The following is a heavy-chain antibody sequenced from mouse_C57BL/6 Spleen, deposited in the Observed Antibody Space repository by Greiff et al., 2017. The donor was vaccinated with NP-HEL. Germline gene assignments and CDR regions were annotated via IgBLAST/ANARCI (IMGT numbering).Heavy chain of an antibody. V-gene: IGHV1-82*01. CDR2: ISPGDGDT. J-gene: IGHJ2*01. D-gene: IGHD1-1*01. CDR1: GYAFSSSW. Sequence: VQLQQSGPELVKPGASVKISCKASGYAFSSSWMTWVKPRPGKGLEWIGRISPGDGDTNYNGKFKGKATLTADKSSSTAYMQLSSLTSEDSAVYFCSTVVAAYYFDYWGQGTTLTVSS. CDR3: STVVAAYYFDY.